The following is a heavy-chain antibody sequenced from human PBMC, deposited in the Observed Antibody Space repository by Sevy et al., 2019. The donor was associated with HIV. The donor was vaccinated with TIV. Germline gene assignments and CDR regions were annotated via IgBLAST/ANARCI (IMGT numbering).Heavy chain of an antibody. V-gene: IGHV3-23*01. CDR2: IYGSGGVT. D-gene: IGHD3-22*01. J-gene: IGHJ3*02. Sequence: GGSLRLSCAASGFTFSSYAMNWVRQAPGKGLEWVSTIYGSGGVTYYADSVKGRFTMSRDKSKNTLYLQMNSLRAEDTAVYYCSGGRYDSSGSFDAFEIWGQGTMFTVSS. CDR3: SGGRYDSSGSFDAFEI. CDR1: GFTFSSYA.